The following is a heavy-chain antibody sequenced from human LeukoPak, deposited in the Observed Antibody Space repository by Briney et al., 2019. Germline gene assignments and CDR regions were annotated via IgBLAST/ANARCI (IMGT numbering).Heavy chain of an antibody. V-gene: IGHV3-21*01. CDR3: ARDPKGPDDYVPDY. Sequence: GGSLRLSCAASGFTFNSYSMNWVRQAPGKGLEWVSSISSSSSYIYYADSVKGRFTISRDNAKNSLYLQMNSLRAEDTAVYYCARDPKGPDDYVPDYWGQGTLVTVSS. J-gene: IGHJ4*02. D-gene: IGHD4-17*01. CDR2: ISSSSSYI. CDR1: GFTFNSYS.